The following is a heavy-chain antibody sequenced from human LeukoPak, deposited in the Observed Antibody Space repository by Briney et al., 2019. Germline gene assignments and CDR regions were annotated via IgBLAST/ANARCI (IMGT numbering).Heavy chain of an antibody. CDR2: IYYSGST. CDR3: ARVRGSSGSYEYYHYMDV. J-gene: IGHJ6*03. Sequence: PSETLSLTCTVSGGSISSHYWSWIRQPPGKGLEWIGYIYYSGSTNYNPSLKSRVTISVDTSKNQFSLKLSSVTAADTAVYYCARVRGSSGSYEYYHYMDVWGKGTTVTISS. D-gene: IGHD1-26*01. CDR1: GGSISSHY. V-gene: IGHV4-59*11.